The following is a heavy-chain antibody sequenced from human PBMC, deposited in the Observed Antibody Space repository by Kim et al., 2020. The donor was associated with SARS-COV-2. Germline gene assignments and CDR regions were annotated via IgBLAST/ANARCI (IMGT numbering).Heavy chain of an antibody. Sequence: IYHEGTGKGRFTSSRDNAKNSLYLQMNSLRAEDTAVYYCAGGRGGALYYSWGQGTLVTVSS. J-gene: IGHJ4*02. V-gene: IGHV3-48*03. CDR3: AGGRGGALYYS. D-gene: IGHD3-22*01. CDR2: I.